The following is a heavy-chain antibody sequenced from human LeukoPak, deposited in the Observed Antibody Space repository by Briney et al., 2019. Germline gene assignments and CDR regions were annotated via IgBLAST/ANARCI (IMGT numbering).Heavy chain of an antibody. CDR3: AGRDIVVVPAAKSFAFDL. CDR1: GYSFTSYW. Sequence: GESLKIACQASGYSFTSYWIGWVRQMPGKGLEWMGTIYPGDSDATYSPSFQGLVTISVDKSITTAYLQWSSLKASDTAMYFCAGRDIVVVPAAKSFAFDLWGQGTMVIVSS. CDR2: IYPGDSDA. J-gene: IGHJ3*01. D-gene: IGHD2-2*01. V-gene: IGHV5-51*01.